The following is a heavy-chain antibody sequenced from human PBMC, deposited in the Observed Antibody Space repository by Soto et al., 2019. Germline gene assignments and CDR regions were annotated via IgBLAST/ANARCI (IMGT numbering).Heavy chain of an antibody. CDR2: IYYSGST. CDR1: GGSISSYY. Sequence: ASETLSLTCTVSGGSISSYYWSCIRQPPGKGLEWIGYIYYSGSTYYNPSLESRVTISVDRSKNQFSLKVSSVTAADTAVYYCARVPSPWGQGTLVTVSS. CDR3: ARVPSP. V-gene: IGHV4-59*12. J-gene: IGHJ5*02.